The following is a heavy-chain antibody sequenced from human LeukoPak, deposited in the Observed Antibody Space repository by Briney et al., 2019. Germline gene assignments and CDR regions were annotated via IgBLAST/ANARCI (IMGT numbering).Heavy chain of an antibody. CDR3: ARGPYYYDSGGTRKIDY. CDR2: ISSSGSTI. CDR1: GFTFSYAW. D-gene: IGHD3-22*01. J-gene: IGHJ4*02. V-gene: IGHV3-11*01. Sequence: GGSLRLSCVASGFTFSYAWMNWVRQAPGKGLEWVSYISSSGSTIYYADSVKGRFTISRDNAKNSLYLQMNSLRAEDTAVYYCARGPYYYDSGGTRKIDYWGQGTLVTVSS.